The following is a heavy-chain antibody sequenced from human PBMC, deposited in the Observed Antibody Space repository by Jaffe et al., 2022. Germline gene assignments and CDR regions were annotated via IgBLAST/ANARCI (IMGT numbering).Heavy chain of an antibody. Sequence: QVQLQESGPGLVKPSETLSLTCSVSGDFISTSRNHWSWIRQPAGKGLEWIGQKQTTGSGNYNPSLKSRLTISIDTSKNQLSLTLNSVTVADTAVYYCGTYVEGAGGTGYWGQGTRVTVSS. D-gene: IGHD2-8*02. J-gene: IGHJ4*02. CDR1: GDFISTSRNH. V-gene: IGHV4-61*02. CDR2: KQTTGSG. CDR3: GTYVEGAGGTGY.